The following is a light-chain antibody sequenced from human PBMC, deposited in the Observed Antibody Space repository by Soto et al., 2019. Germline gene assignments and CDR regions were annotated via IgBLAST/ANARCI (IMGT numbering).Light chain of an antibody. V-gene: IGLV2-23*02. CDR2: EVS. J-gene: IGLJ2*01. CDR3: CSYAGSSTPVV. Sequence: QAVVTQPASGSGSPGQSITISCTGTSSDVGSYNLVSWYQQHPGKAPKLMIYEVSKWPSGVSNRFSGSKSGNTASLTISGLQAEDEADYYCCSYAGSSTPVVFGGGTKLTVL. CDR1: SSDVGSYNL.